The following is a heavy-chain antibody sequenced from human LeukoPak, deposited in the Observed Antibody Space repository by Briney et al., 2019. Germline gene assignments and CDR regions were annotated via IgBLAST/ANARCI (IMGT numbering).Heavy chain of an antibody. CDR2: IYSGGST. Sequence: QPGGSLRLSCAASGFTFSSYWMHWVRQVPGKGLEWVSVIYSGGSTYYADSVKGRFTISRDNSKNTLYLQMNSLRAEDTAVYYCARGGIFNPYELWGQGTLVTVSP. J-gene: IGHJ4*02. D-gene: IGHD3-22*01. CDR3: ARGGIFNPYEL. V-gene: IGHV3-66*01. CDR1: GFTFSSYW.